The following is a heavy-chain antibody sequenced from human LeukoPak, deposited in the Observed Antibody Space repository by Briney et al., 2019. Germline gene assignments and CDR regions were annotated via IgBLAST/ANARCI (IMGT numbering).Heavy chain of an antibody. Sequence: SETLSLTCAVYGGSFSGYYWSWIRQPPGKGLEWIGEINHSGSTNYNPSLKSRVTMSVDTSKNQFSLKLSSVTAADTAVYYCARDGYRYFDYWGQGTLVTVSS. CDR3: ARDGYRYFDY. V-gene: IGHV4-34*01. CDR1: GGSFSGYY. CDR2: INHSGST. J-gene: IGHJ4*02. D-gene: IGHD5-18*01.